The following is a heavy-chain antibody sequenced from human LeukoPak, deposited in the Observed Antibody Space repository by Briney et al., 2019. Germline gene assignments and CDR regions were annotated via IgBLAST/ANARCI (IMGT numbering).Heavy chain of an antibody. CDR1: GYTFTSYA. V-gene: IGHV7-4-1*02. CDR3: ARDRGFLWFGELLQNDAFDI. J-gene: IGHJ3*02. Sequence: ASVKVSCKASGYTFTSYAMNWVRQAPGQGLEWMGWINTNTGNPTYAQGFTGRFVFSLDTSVSTAYLQISSLKAEDTAVYYCARDRGFLWFGELLQNDAFDIWGQGTMVTVSS. CDR2: INTNTGNP. D-gene: IGHD3-10*01.